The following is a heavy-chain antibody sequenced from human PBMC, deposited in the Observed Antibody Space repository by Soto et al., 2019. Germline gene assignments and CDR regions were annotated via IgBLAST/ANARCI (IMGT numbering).Heavy chain of an antibody. D-gene: IGHD1-7*01. V-gene: IGHV4-31*03. CDR3: ASSGASGTTGFDY. CDR2: IYYSGST. CDR1: CGSISSCGYY. Sequence: SETLSLTCTVSCGSISSCGYYWSWIRQHPGKGLEWIGYIYYSGSTYYNPSLKSRVTISVDTSKNQFSLKLSSVTAADTAVYYCASSGASGTTGFDYWGQG. J-gene: IGHJ4*02.